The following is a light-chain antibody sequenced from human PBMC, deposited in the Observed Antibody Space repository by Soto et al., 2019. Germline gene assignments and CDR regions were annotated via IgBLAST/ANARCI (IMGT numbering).Light chain of an antibody. Sequence: QSALTQPASVSGSPGQSITISCTGTSSDVGAYNYVSWYQQHPGKAPKLMIYDVSHRPSGVSHRFSGSKSGNTASLTISGLQAEDEADYYCGSYTSNSTSVVFGGGTKLTVL. CDR1: SSDVGAYNY. CDR3: GSYTSNSTSVV. V-gene: IGLV2-14*01. J-gene: IGLJ2*01. CDR2: DVS.